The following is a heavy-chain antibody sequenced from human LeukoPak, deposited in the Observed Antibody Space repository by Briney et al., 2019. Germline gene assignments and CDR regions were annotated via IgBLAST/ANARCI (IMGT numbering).Heavy chain of an antibody. CDR3: ARDRRYCSSTSCYTCDY. D-gene: IGHD2-2*02. J-gene: IGHJ4*02. CDR1: GFTFSSYW. V-gene: IGHV3-74*01. CDR2: INTDGSST. Sequence: PGGSLRLSCAASGFTFSSYWMHWVRQAPGKGLVWVSRINTDGSSTSYADSVKGRFTISRDNAKNTLYLQMNSLRAEDTAVYYCARDRRYCSSTSCYTCDYWGQGILVTVSS.